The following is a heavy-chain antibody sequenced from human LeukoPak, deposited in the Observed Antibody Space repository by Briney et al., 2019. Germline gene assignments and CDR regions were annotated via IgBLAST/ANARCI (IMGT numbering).Heavy chain of an antibody. J-gene: IGHJ6*04. Sequence: SVHVSCKASGGTFSSYAFSWVRQAPGQGLEWMGGIIPIFGTANYAQKFQGRVTITADESTSTAYMELSSLRSEDTAVYYCARAPSPPPSDSISPYSYYGMDVWGKGTTVTVSS. CDR2: IIPIFGTA. D-gene: IGHD2-2*02. V-gene: IGHV1-69*01. CDR3: ARAPSPPPSDSISPYSYYGMDV. CDR1: GGTFSSYA.